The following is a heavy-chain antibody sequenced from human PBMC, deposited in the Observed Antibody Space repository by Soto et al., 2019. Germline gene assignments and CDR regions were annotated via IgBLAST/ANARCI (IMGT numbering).Heavy chain of an antibody. Sequence: ASLKVSCKTSGYSFTNFGLSWVRQAPGQGLEWMGWIATYNSNKNYAQKFQGRLTLTTDTSTSTAFMELKSLGYDDTAVYYCAKAQDGIPGIAVAGDYWGQGTLVTVSS. CDR1: GYSFTNFG. V-gene: IGHV1-18*01. D-gene: IGHD6-19*01. J-gene: IGHJ4*02. CDR2: IATYNSNK. CDR3: AKAQDGIPGIAVAGDY.